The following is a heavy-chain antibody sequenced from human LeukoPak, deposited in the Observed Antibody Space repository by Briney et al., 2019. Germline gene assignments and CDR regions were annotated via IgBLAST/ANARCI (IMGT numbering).Heavy chain of an antibody. CDR3: ARQTYCTNGVCYRGLDNWFDP. J-gene: IGHJ5*02. D-gene: IGHD2-8*01. Sequence: SETLSLTCTVSGGSISSSSYYWGWIRQPPGKGLEWIGSIYYSGSTYYNPSLKSRVTISVDTSKNQFSLKLSSVTAADTAVYYCARQTYCTNGVCYRGLDNWFDPWGQGTLVTVSS. CDR1: GGSISSSSYY. CDR2: IYYSGST. V-gene: IGHV4-39*07.